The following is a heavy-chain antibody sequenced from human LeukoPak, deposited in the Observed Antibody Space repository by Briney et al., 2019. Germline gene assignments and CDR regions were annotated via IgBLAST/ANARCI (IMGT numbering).Heavy chain of an antibody. CDR1: GGTFSSYA. Sequence: ASVKVSCKASGGTFSSYAISWVRQAPGQGLEWMGGIIPIFGTANYAQKFQGRVTITADESTSTAYVELSSLRSEDTAVYYCARYYYDSSGYVRYYYGMDVWGQGTTVTVSS. CDR2: IIPIFGTA. V-gene: IGHV1-69*13. D-gene: IGHD3-22*01. CDR3: ARYYYDSSGYVRYYYGMDV. J-gene: IGHJ6*02.